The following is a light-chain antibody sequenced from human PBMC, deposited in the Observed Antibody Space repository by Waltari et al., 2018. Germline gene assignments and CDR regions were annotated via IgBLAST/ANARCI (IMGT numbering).Light chain of an antibody. CDR1: DIGSKN. CDR2: YVT. Sequence: SFVLTQPPSVSVAPGKTAKITCGGNDIGSKNEQWYQQKPGQAPVVVVYYVTDRPSGIPERFSGSTSGNTATLTINRVEAGDEADYFCQVWDSSSDPVVFGGGTKLTVL. V-gene: IGLV3-21*04. CDR3: QVWDSSSDPVV. J-gene: IGLJ3*02.